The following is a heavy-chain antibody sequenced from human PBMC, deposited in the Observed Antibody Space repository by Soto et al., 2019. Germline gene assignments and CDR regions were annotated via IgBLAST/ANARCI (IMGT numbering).Heavy chain of an antibody. CDR2: INSDGSST. CDR3: ARDPSQWDSYNWFDP. CDR1: GFTFSSYW. D-gene: IGHD1-26*01. J-gene: IGHJ5*02. Sequence: GGSLRLSCAASGFTFSSYWMHWVRQAPGKGLVWVSRINSDGSSTSYADSVKGRFTISRDNAKNTLYLQMNSLRAEDTAVYYCARDPSQWDSYNWFDPWGQGTLVTVSS. V-gene: IGHV3-74*01.